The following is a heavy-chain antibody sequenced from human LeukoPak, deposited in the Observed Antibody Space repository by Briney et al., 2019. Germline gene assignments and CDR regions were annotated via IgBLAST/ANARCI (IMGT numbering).Heavy chain of an antibody. CDR3: ARGDILTGYYIRAAFDI. J-gene: IGHJ3*02. V-gene: IGHV4-30-2*01. D-gene: IGHD3-9*01. Sequence: SQTLSLTCAVSGGSISSGGYSWSWIRQPPGKGLEWIGYIYHSGSTYYNPSLESRVTISVDTSKNQFSLKLSSVTAADTALYYCARGDILTGYYIRAAFDIWGQGTKVTVSS. CDR2: IYHSGST. CDR1: GGSISSGGYS.